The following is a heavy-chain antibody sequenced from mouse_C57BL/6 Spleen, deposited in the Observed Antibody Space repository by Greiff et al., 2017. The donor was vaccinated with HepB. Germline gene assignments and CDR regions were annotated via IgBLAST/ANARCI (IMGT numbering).Heavy chain of an antibody. Sequence: EVHLVESGGGLVKPGGSLKLSCAASGFTFSDYGMHWVRQAPEKGLEWVAYISSGSSTIYYADTVKGRFTISRDNAKNTLFLQMTSLRSEDTAMYYCARPYYYGSSYSHWYFDVWGTGTTVTVSS. V-gene: IGHV5-17*01. CDR3: ARPYYYGSSYSHWYFDV. CDR1: GFTFSDYG. CDR2: ISSGSSTI. D-gene: IGHD1-1*01. J-gene: IGHJ1*03.